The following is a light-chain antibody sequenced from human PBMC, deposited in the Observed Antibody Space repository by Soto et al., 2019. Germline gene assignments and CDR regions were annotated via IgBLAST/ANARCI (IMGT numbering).Light chain of an antibody. Sequence: DIVLTQSPGTLSLSPGERASLSCRASQSVNNIYLAWYQQKPGQAPRLLIYGTSSRATGIPDRFSGSGSGTDCTLTISRLEPEDFAVYYCRHYGSSPPMYTFGQGTKLEIK. J-gene: IGKJ2*01. CDR3: RHYGSSPPMYT. CDR1: QSVNNIY. CDR2: GTS. V-gene: IGKV3-20*01.